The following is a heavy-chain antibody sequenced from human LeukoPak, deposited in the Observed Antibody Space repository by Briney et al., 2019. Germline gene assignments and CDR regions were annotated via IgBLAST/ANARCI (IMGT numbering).Heavy chain of an antibody. J-gene: IGHJ4*02. CDR2: ISWNSGSI. Sequence: GGSLRLSCAASGFTFSSYGMHWVRQAPGKGLEWVSGISWNSGSIVYADSVKGRFTISRDNAKNSLYLQMNSLRAEDMALYYCAKDGCSSTSCYFSYWGQGTLVTVSS. V-gene: IGHV3-9*03. CDR3: AKDGCSSTSCYFSY. CDR1: GFTFSSYG. D-gene: IGHD2-2*01.